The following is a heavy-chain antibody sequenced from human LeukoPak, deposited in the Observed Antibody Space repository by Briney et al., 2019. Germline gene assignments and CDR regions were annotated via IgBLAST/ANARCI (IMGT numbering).Heavy chain of an antibody. CDR2: INPSGGST. D-gene: IGHD3-22*01. CDR3: ARAQPVGDYYDSSGRFDY. V-gene: IGHV1-46*01. Sequence: GASVKVSCKASGYTFTSYYMHWVRQAPGQGPEWMGIINPSGGSTSYAQKFQGRVTMTRDTSTSTVYMELSSLRSEDTAVYYYARAQPVGDYYDSSGRFDYWGQGTLVTVSS. CDR1: GYTFTSYY. J-gene: IGHJ4*02.